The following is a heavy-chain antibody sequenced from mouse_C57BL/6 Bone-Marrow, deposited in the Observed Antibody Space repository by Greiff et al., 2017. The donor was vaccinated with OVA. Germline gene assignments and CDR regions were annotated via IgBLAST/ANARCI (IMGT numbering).Heavy chain of an antibody. V-gene: IGHV1-4*01. CDR1: GYTFTSYT. J-gene: IGHJ2*01. CDR2: INPSSGYT. D-gene: IGHD1-1*01. Sequence: QVHVKQSGAELARPGASVKMSCKASGYTFTSYTMHWVKQRPGQGLEWIGYINPSSGYTKYNQKFKDKATLTADKSSSTAYMQLSSLTSEVSAVDYCARSGLCSGSFDYWGQGTTLTVSS. CDR3: ARSGLCSGSFDY.